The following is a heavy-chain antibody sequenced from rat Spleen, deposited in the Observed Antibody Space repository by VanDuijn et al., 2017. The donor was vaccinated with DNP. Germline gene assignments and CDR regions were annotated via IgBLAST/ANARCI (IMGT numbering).Heavy chain of an antibody. V-gene: IGHV5-22*01. CDR2: ISYDGGST. J-gene: IGHJ4*01. CDR3: ARQGRTTFYAMDA. Sequence: VQLKESGPGLVQPSQTLSLTCTVSGFSLTNYHVHWVRQAPTKGLEWVAYISYDGGSTNYGDSVKGRFTISRDNAKSTLYLQMNSLRSEDMATYYCARQGRTTFYAMDAWGQGTAVAVSS. CDR1: GFSLTNYH. D-gene: IGHD1-10*01.